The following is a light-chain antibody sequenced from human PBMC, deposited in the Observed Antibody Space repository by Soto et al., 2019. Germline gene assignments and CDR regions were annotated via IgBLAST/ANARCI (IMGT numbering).Light chain of an antibody. Sequence: QSVLAQPPSASASLGASVTLTCTLSSGYSKCKVDWYQQRPGKGPRFVMRVGTGGIVGSKGDGIPDRFSVLGSGLNRYLTIKNIQEEDESDYHCGADHGSGSNFVYVFGGGTQLTV. J-gene: IGLJ7*01. V-gene: IGLV9-49*01. CDR3: GADHGSGSNFVYV. CDR1: SGYSKCK. CDR2: VGTGGIVG.